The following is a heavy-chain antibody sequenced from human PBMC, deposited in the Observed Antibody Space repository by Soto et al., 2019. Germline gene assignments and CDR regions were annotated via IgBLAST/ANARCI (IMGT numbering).Heavy chain of an antibody. D-gene: IGHD5-18*01. CDR1: GFTFDDYA. CDR2: ISWNSGSI. V-gene: IGHV3-9*01. CDR3: AKDNSYGFGLPDY. Sequence: EVQLVESGGGLVQPGRSLRLSCAASGFTFDDYAMHWVRQAPGKGLEWVSGISWNSGSIGYADSVKGRFTISRDNAKNPLYLQMNSLRAEEPALYYCAKDNSYGFGLPDYWGQGTLVTVSA. J-gene: IGHJ4*02.